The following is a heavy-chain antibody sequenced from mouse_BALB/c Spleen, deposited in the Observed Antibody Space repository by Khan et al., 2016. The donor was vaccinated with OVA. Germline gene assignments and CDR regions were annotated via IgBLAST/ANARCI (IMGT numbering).Heavy chain of an antibody. CDR2: IDPANGNT. D-gene: IGHD2-4*01. CDR3: ARDYGDVFAY. J-gene: IGHJ3*01. Sequence: VHVKQSGAELVKPGASVKLSCTASGFNIKDTYMHWVKQRPEQGLEWIGRIDPANGNTKYDPKFQGKATITADTSSNTAYLQLSSLTSEDTAVYYCARDYGDVFAYWGQGTLVTVSA. V-gene: IGHV14-3*02. CDR1: GFNIKDTY.